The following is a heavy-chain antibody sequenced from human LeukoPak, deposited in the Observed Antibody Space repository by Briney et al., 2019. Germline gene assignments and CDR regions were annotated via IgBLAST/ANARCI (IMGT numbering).Heavy chain of an antibody. Sequence: PGGSLRRSGAGSGFTFSNYAMSWVRQAPGKGLEWVSGISGSGGSTYYADSVGRFSISRDNAKNTLYLQMNSLRAEDTAVYYCASLTRPVARWGQGTLVPVSS. CDR2: ISGSGGST. D-gene: IGHD6-19*01. CDR3: ASLTRPVAR. CDR1: GFTFSNYA. J-gene: IGHJ4*02. V-gene: IGHV3-23*01.